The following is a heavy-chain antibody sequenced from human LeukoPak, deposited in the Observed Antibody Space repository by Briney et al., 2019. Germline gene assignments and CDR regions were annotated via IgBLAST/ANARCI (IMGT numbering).Heavy chain of an antibody. D-gene: IGHD3-22*01. CDR2: IYSGGST. J-gene: IGHJ3*02. Sequence: GGSLRLSCAASGFTFSSYWMSWVRQAPGKGLEWVSVIYSGGSTYYADSVKGRFTISRDNSKNTLYLQMSSLRAEDTAVYYCARSYYYDSSGDAFDIWGQGTMVTVSS. V-gene: IGHV3-66*02. CDR1: GFTFSSYW. CDR3: ARSYYYDSSGDAFDI.